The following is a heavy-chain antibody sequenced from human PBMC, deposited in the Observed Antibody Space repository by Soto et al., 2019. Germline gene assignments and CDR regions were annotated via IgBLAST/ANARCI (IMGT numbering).Heavy chain of an antibody. CDR1: GYTFTGYY. J-gene: IGHJ4*02. CDR2: INPNSGGT. D-gene: IGHD3-10*01. V-gene: IGHV1-2*04. CDR3: ARDPRGDEAPMDY. Sequence: QVQLVQSGAEVKKPGASVKVSCKASGYTFTGYYMHWVRQAPGQGLEWMGWINPNSGGTNYAQKFQGWVTMTRDTSLSPAYMELSRLRSDDTAVYYSARDPRGDEAPMDYWGQGTLVTVSS.